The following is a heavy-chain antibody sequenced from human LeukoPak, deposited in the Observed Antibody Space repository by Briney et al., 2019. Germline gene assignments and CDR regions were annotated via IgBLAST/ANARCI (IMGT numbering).Heavy chain of an antibody. J-gene: IGHJ4*02. CDR3: AREGSSLWLYYFDY. CDR2: IYHSGST. Sequence: SETLSLTCTVSGYSISSGYYWGWIRPPPGKGREGIGSIYHSGSTYYNPSLKSRVTISVDTSKNQFSLKLSSVTAADTAVYYCAREGSSLWLYYFDYWGQGTLVTVSS. CDR1: GYSISSGYY. V-gene: IGHV4-38-2*02. D-gene: IGHD3-10*01.